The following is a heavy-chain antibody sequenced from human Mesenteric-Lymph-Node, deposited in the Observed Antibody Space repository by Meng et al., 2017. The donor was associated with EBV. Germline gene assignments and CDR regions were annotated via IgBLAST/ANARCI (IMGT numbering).Heavy chain of an antibody. CDR2: ITGNGGNT. CDR1: GFTFSSHS. V-gene: IGHV3-23*01. D-gene: IGHD3-9*01. CDR3: ARLTDY. Sequence: VRLLAVGGGLVQPGGSLRLSCAAFGFTFSSHSMSWVRQAPGKGLEWVSAITGNGGNTYYADSVKGRFTISRDNSKNTVYLQMNSLRAEDTAVYYCARLTDYWGQGTLVTVSS. J-gene: IGHJ4*02.